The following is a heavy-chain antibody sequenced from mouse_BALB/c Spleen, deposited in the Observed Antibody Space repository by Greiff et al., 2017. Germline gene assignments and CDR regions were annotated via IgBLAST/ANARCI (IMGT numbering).Heavy chain of an antibody. V-gene: IGHV1-63*02. J-gene: IGHJ4*01. D-gene: IGHD2-14*01. CDR1: GYTFTNYW. CDR3: AKREDYRYDDGYAMDY. Sequence: VQLQQSGAELVRPGTSVKMSCKAAGYTFTNYWIGWVKQRPGHGLEWIGDIYPGGGYTNYNEKFKGKATLSADTSSSTAYMQLSSLTSEDSAIYYCAKREDYRYDDGYAMDYWGQGTSVTVSS. CDR2: IYPGGGYT.